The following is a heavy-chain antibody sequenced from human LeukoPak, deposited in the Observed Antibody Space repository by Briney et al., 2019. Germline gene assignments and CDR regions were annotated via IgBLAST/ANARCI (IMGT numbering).Heavy chain of an antibody. CDR2: IYCSGSSSGSTT. CDR3: ASGGADSGSLFDY. Sequence: PSETLSLTCTVSGGSISSCDHYWSWICKAPGKGLQWIGWIYCSGSSSGSTTYYNASLKSRFTVSVDTSKNRFSLKLSSVTAADTAVYYCASGGADSGSLFDYWGQGTLVTVSS. V-gene: IGHV4-30-4*01. CDR1: GGSISSCDHY. J-gene: IGHJ4*02. D-gene: IGHD5-12*01.